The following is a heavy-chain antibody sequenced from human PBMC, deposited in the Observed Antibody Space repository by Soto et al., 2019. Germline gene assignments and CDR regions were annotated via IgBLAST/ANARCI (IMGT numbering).Heavy chain of an antibody. V-gene: IGHV4-61*01. CDR2: IYYSGST. CDR1: CGSVSSGIYY. J-gene: IGHJ4*02. Sequence: SETLSLTCTVSCGSVSSGIYYWSWIRQPPGKGLEWIGYIYYSGSTNYNPSLKSRVTISVDTSKNQFSLTLSSVTAADTAVYYCASVTMVRGPFDYWGQGTLVTVSS. D-gene: IGHD3-10*01. CDR3: ASVTMVRGPFDY.